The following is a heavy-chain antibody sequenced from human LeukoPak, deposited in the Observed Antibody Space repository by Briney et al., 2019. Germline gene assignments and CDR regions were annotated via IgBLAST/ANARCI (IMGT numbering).Heavy chain of an antibody. CDR3: ARKGGTFDY. V-gene: IGHV4-59*08. D-gene: IGHD2-15*01. J-gene: IGHJ4*02. CDR2: IYYNGST. Sequence: PSETLSLTCTVSGGSIRNYYWSWLRQPPGKGLEWIGYIYYNGSTNYNPSLKSRVTISVDTSKNQFSLKLSSVTAADTAVCYCARKGGTFDYWGQGTLVTVSS. CDR1: GGSIRNYY.